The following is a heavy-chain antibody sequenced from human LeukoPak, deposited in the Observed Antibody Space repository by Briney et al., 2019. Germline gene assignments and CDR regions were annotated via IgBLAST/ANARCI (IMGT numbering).Heavy chain of an antibody. CDR1: GGSIGSYY. D-gene: IGHD3-22*01. Sequence: PETLSLTCTVSGGSIGSYYWNWIRQPPGKGLEWIGYVSYSGSTNHNPSLKSRVTMSVDKSKNQFSLKLSSVTAADTAVYFCARATSGYYFDFWDQGTLVTVSS. V-gene: IGHV4-59*01. CDR3: ARATSGYYFDF. J-gene: IGHJ4*02. CDR2: VSYSGST.